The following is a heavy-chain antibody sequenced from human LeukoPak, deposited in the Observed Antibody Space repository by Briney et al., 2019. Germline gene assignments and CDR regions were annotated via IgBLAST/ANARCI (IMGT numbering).Heavy chain of an antibody. CDR2: ISGSGGST. J-gene: IGHJ4*02. D-gene: IGHD4-17*01. CDR1: GFTFSSYA. CDR3: AKDDGDYLRSSDY. Sequence: GGSLGRSCAASGFTFSSYAMSWVRQAPGKGLEWVSAISGSGGSTYYADSVKGRFTISRDNSKNTLYLQMNSLRAEDTAVYYCAKDDGDYLRSSDYWGQGTLVTVSS. V-gene: IGHV3-23*01.